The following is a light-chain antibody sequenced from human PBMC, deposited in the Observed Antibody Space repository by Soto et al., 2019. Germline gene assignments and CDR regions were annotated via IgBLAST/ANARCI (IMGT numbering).Light chain of an antibody. CDR2: GAS. Sequence: EIVLTQSPVTLSVSPGERATLSCGASQSVSNNLAWYQQKPGQAPRLLIHGASTRATGIPARFSGSGSGTDFTLTISSLQPDDFATYYCQHYNSYSEAFGQGTKVDIK. V-gene: IGKV3-15*01. J-gene: IGKJ1*01. CDR1: QSVSNN. CDR3: QHYNSYSEA.